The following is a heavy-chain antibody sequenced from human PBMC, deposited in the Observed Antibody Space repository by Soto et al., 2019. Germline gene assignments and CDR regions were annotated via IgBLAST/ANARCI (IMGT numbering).Heavy chain of an antibody. D-gene: IGHD3-3*01. CDR3: ARGHGEIIGAMDV. V-gene: IGHV1-18*01. CDR2: ISAYNIDT. CDR1: GYRFETYA. Sequence: ASVKVSCKSSGYRFETYAMSWVRQAPGQGLEWMGWISAYNIDTCYAEKFQDRVSMTTDTSTGTAYMELRSLRSDHTAVYYCARGHGEIIGAMDVWGQGTTVTVSS. J-gene: IGHJ6*02.